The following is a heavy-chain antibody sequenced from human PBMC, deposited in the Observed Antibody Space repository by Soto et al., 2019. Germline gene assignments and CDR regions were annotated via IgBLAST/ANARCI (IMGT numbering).Heavy chain of an antibody. V-gene: IGHV1-69*13. CDR3: ARAPILVVDTTYENYFDY. D-gene: IGHD2-15*01. J-gene: IGHJ4*02. CDR1: GGTFSNFV. CDR2: NIPIFGTA. Sequence: ASVKVSCKASGGTFSNFVISWVRQAPGQGLEWMGGNIPIFGTANYAQKFQGRVTIIADESTGTTYMELTSLTSEDTAVYYCARAPILVVDTTYENYFDYWGQGTLVTVS.